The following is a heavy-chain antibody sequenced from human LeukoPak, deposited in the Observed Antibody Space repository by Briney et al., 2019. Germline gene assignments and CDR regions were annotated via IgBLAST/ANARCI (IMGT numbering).Heavy chain of an antibody. D-gene: IGHD3-3*01. Sequence: GGSLRLSCAASGFTFSSYSMNRVRQAPGKGLEWVSSISSSSSYIYYADSVKGRFTISRDNAKNSLYLQMNSLRAEDTAVYYCATQYYDFWSGYLAYYFDYWGQGTLVTVSS. CDR3: ATQYYDFWSGYLAYYFDY. CDR1: GFTFSSYS. J-gene: IGHJ4*02. V-gene: IGHV3-21*01. CDR2: ISSSSSYI.